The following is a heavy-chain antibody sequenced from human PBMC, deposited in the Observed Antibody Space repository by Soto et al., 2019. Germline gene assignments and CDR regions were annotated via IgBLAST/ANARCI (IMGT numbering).Heavy chain of an antibody. J-gene: IGHJ6*04. Sequence: ASVNVSCKSSGYSFTSYGVSWVRQAPGQGLEWLGWISVYTGNTKQAQKFQDRVTLTTEASTNTAYMELRNLRSDDTAVYYCARDRCTTDRCYTHHCEVWGKGNPVNVSA. CDR1: GYSFTSYG. V-gene: IGHV1-18*04. D-gene: IGHD2-8*01. CDR3: ARDRCTTDRCYTHHCEV. CDR2: ISVYTGNT.